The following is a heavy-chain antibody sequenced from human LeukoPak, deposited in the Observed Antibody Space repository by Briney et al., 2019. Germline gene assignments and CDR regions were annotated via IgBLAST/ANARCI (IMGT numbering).Heavy chain of an antibody. CDR2: IRAYNCNT. CDR1: GYTFTSYG. CDR3: ARARSYDSSGYSYFDY. V-gene: IGHV1-18*01. J-gene: IGHJ4*02. D-gene: IGHD3-22*01. Sequence: ASVKVSCKASGYTFTSYGISWVRQAPGQGLEWMGWIRAYNCNTNYAQKLQGRVTMTTDTSTSTAYMELRSLRSDDTAVYYCARARSYDSSGYSYFDYWGQGTLVTVSS.